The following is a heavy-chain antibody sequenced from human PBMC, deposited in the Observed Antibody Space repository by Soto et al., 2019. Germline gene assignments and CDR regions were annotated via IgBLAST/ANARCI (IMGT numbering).Heavy chain of an antibody. CDR1: GYTFTSYD. V-gene: IGHV1-8*01. J-gene: IGHJ5*02. Sequence: ASVKVSCKASGYTFTSYDINWVRQATGQGLEWMGWMNPNSGNTGYAQKFQGRVTMTRNTSISTAYMELSSLRSEDTAVYYCAREFTLGYCSGGSCYAWFDPWGQGTLVTVSS. CDR3: AREFTLGYCSGGSCYAWFDP. D-gene: IGHD2-15*01. CDR2: MNPNSGNT.